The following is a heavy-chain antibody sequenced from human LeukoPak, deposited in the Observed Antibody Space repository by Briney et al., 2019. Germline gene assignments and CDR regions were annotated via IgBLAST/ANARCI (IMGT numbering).Heavy chain of an antibody. J-gene: IGHJ6*03. CDR1: GGPISNYY. CDR3: ARDVRRFSSSTNSFYHYMAV. Sequence: SETLSLTCTVSGGPISNYYLSCIRQPAGKGLEWVGRMYASGSTSYNPSLNSRVTMSVDTSKNQFSLKLDSVTAADTAMYYCARDVRRFSSSTNSFYHYMAVCGKGSTVTVSS. CDR2: MYASGST. D-gene: IGHD6-6*01. V-gene: IGHV4-4*07.